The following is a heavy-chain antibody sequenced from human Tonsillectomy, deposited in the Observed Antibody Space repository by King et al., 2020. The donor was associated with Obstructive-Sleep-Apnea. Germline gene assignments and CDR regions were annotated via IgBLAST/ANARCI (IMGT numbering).Heavy chain of an antibody. Sequence: VQLVESGGGLVQPGGSLRLSCAASGFTVSSNYMSWVRQAPGKGLEWVSIIYSGGSTYYADSVKGRFTISRDNSKNTLSLQMNSLRAEDTAVYYCASISEGGAAAGTDAFDTWGQGTMVTVSS. V-gene: IGHV3-66*01. CDR2: IYSGGST. J-gene: IGHJ3*02. CDR1: GFTVSSNY. CDR3: ASISEGGAAAGTDAFDT. D-gene: IGHD6-13*01.